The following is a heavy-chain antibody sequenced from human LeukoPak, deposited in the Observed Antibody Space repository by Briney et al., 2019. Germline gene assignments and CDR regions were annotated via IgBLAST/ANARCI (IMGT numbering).Heavy chain of an antibody. CDR2: IYYSGST. Sequence: SETLSLTCTVSGGSISSYYWSWIRQPPGKGLEWIGSIYYSGSTYYNPSLKSRVTISVDTSKNQFSLKLSSVTAADTAVYYCARHCVDGDYVPGWFDPWGQGTLVTVSS. D-gene: IGHD4-17*01. CDR3: ARHCVDGDYVPGWFDP. V-gene: IGHV4-59*05. CDR1: GGSISSYY. J-gene: IGHJ5*02.